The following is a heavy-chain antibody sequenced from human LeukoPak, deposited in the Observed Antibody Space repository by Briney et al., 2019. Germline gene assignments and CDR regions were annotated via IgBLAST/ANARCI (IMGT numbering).Heavy chain of an antibody. V-gene: IGHV3-30*04. Sequence: GGSLRLSCAASGFTFSSFAMHWVRQAPGKGLEWVAVVSNDGTKTYYADSVKGRFTISRDNAKNSLYLQMNSLRAEDTAVYYCASLPKGTVTTDESVIDYWGQGTLVTVSS. CDR3: ASLPKGTVTTDESVIDY. J-gene: IGHJ4*02. D-gene: IGHD4-17*01. CDR1: GFTFSSFA. CDR2: VSNDGTKT.